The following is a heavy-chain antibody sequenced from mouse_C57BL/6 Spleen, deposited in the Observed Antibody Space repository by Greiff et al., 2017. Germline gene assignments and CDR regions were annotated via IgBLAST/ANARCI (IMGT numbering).Heavy chain of an antibody. CDR3: AADYYGRSYDAMDY. J-gene: IGHJ4*01. CDR1: GFNIKNTY. D-gene: IGHD1-1*01. Sequence: EVKLVESVAELVRPGASVKLSCTASGFNIKNTYMHWVKQRPEQGLEWIGRIDPANGNTKYDPKFQGKATITADTSSNTAYLQLSSLTSEYTAIYYCAADYYGRSYDAMDYWGQGTSVTVSS. CDR2: IDPANGNT. V-gene: IGHV14-3*01.